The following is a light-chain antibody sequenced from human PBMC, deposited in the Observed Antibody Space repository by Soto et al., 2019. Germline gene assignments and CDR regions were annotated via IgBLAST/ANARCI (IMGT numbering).Light chain of an antibody. V-gene: IGKV1-5*03. CDR1: QSISSW. J-gene: IGKJ1*01. CDR2: KAS. CDR3: QQYNSYSWT. Sequence: DIQMTQSPSTLSASVGDRVTITCRASQSISSWLAWYQQKPGKAPKLLIYKASSLESGVPSRFSGSGSGTEFTLTISSLQPDDLATYYCQQYNSYSWTFGQGTQVESK.